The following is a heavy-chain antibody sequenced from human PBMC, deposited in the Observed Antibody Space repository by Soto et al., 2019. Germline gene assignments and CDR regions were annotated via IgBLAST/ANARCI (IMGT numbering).Heavy chain of an antibody. Sequence: EVQLVESGGGLVQPGVSLRLSCAASGFTVSVKYMTWVRQAPWKGLEWVSLIQSGGTTYYTDSVKYRFTISSYTSENTLHVKRDSLRVDDTAGYYCARDDVLYDGGRCYGTPLGVWCTGTPVTGSS. J-gene: IGHJ6*04. CDR1: GFTVSVKY. D-gene: IGHD2-15*01. V-gene: IGHV3-66*01. CDR3: ARDDVLYDGGRCYGTPLGV. CDR2: IQSGGTT.